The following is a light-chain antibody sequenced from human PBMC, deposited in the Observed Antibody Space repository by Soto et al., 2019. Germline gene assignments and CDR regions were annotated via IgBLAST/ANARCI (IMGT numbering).Light chain of an antibody. CDR3: RSYTSSSTGV. V-gene: IGLV2-14*01. Sequence: QSALTQPASVSGSPGQSITISCTGTSSDVGGYNYVSWYQQHPGKAPKRMIYDVSNRPSGVSNRFYGSKSGNTASLTISGLQAEYEGDYYCRSYTSSSTGVFGGGTKLTVL. CDR2: DVS. J-gene: IGLJ2*01. CDR1: SSDVGGYNY.